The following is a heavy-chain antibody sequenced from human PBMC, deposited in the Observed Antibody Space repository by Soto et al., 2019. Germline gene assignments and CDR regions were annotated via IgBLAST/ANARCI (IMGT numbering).Heavy chain of an antibody. V-gene: IGHV4-30-4*01. J-gene: IGHJ6*02. CDR1: GGAITRGDHF. D-gene: IGHD2-15*01. CDR3: GRGLKAVHV. CDR2: IYYSGST. Sequence: QVQLQESGPGLVKPSQTLSLTCTVSGGAITRGDHFWSWIRQSTERGLEWLGYIYYSGSTYYNPSLNGRVIMTVETSNHQFALTLSYLTAADTSVYLCGRGLKAVHVWGQGTTVTVSS.